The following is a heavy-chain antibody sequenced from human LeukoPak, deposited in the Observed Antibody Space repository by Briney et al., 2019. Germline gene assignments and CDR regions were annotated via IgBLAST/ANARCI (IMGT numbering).Heavy chain of an antibody. Sequence: PGGSLRLSCAASGFTFSSYWMHWVRQAPGKGLVWVSRINTDGSSTSYADSVKGRFTISRDNAKNTLYLQMNSLRAEDTAVYYCARVPYDFWSGYYVDYWGQGTLVTVSS. J-gene: IGHJ4*02. CDR2: INTDGSST. V-gene: IGHV3-74*01. CDR1: GFTFSSYW. D-gene: IGHD3-3*01. CDR3: ARVPYDFWSGYYVDY.